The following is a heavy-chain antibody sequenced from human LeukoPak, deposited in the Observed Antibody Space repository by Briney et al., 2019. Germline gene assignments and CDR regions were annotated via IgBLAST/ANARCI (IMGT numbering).Heavy chain of an antibody. J-gene: IGHJ4*02. Sequence: PSDTLSLTCTVSGGSISSYYWSWIRQPPGKGLEWIGYIYYIGSTNYNPSLKSRVTISVDTSKNQFSLKLSSVTAADTAVYYCASRAWDENYFDYWGQGTLVTVSS. CDR3: ASRAWDENYFDY. D-gene: IGHD1-26*01. CDR1: GGSISSYY. CDR2: IYYIGST. V-gene: IGHV4-59*07.